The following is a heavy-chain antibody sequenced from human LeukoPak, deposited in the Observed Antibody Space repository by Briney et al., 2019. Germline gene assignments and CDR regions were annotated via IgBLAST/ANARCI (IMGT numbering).Heavy chain of an antibody. J-gene: IGHJ4*02. Sequence: GGSLRLFCSASGFTFTTYGMNWVRQAPGKGLEWVSGIGGSGTRTYYADSVKGRFTISRDNSKNTLYLQMNSLRDEDTAVYYCAKDSHWILFDDWGQGTLVTVST. CDR1: GFTFTTYG. CDR3: AKDSHWILFDD. V-gene: IGHV3-23*01. D-gene: IGHD2-2*03. CDR2: IGGSGTRT.